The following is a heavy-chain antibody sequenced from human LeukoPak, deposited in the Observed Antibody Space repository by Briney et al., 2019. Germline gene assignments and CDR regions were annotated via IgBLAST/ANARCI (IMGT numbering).Heavy chain of an antibody. CDR1: GGSISSSSYY. V-gene: IGHV4-39*01. J-gene: IGHJ6*03. CDR3: ASFGSNSSWYYMDV. CDR2: IYYSGST. Sequence: SETLSLTCTVSGGSISSSSYYWGWIRQPPGKGREWIGSIYYSGSTYYNPSLKSRITISVDTSKNQFSLKLSSVTAADTAVYYCASFGSNSSWYYMDVWGKGITVTVSS. D-gene: IGHD6-13*01.